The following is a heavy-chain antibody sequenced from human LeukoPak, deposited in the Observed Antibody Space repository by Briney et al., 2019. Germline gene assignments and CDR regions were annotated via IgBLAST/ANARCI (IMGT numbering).Heavy chain of an antibody. V-gene: IGHV4-30-2*01. CDR2: IYHSGST. J-gene: IGHJ3*02. Sequence: TSETLSLTCTVSGGSISSGGYYWSWIRQPPGKGLEWIGYIYHSGSTYYNPSLKSRVTISVDRSKNQFSLKLSSVTAADTAVYYCVTNPIVVVTLGALDIWGQGTMVTVSS. D-gene: IGHD2-21*02. CDR3: VTNPIVVVTLGALDI. CDR1: GGSISSGGYY.